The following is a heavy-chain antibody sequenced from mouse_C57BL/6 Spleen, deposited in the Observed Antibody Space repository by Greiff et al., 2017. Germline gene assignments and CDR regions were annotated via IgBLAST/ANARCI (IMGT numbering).Heavy chain of an antibody. CDR2: ISSGSSTI. CDR3: ARDRIYYGNSYAMDY. J-gene: IGHJ4*01. D-gene: IGHD2-1*01. CDR1: GFTFSDYG. Sequence: EVNVVESGGGLVKPGGSLKLSCAASGFTFSDYGMHWVRQAPEKGLEWVAYISSGSSTIYYADTVKGRFTISRDNAKKTLFLQMTSLRSEDTAMYYCARDRIYYGNSYAMDYWGQGTSVTVSS. V-gene: IGHV5-17*01.